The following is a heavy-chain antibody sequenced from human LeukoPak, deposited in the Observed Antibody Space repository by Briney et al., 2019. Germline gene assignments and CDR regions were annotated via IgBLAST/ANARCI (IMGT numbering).Heavy chain of an antibody. D-gene: IGHD4-17*01. CDR3: ARAQTYGDSRLLLDY. V-gene: IGHV3-20*04. CDR2: INWNGGST. Sequence: GGSLRLSCAASGFNFNTYWMSWVRQAPGKGLEWVSGINWNGGSTGYADSVEGRFTISRDNAKNSQYLQMNSLSVEDTALYYCARAQTYGDSRLLLDYWGQGTLVTVSS. CDR1: GFNFNTYW. J-gene: IGHJ4*02.